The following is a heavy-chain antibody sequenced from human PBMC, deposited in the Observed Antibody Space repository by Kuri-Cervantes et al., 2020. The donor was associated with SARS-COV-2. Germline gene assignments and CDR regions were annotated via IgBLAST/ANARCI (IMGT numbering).Heavy chain of an antibody. D-gene: IGHD2-2*01. CDR1: GFTFSSYA. CDR2: ISYDGSNK. V-gene: IGHV3-30-3*01. Sequence: GESLKISCAASGFTFSSYAMHWVRQAPGKGLEWVAVISYDGSNKYYADSVKGRFTISRDNSKNTLYLQMNSLRAEDTAVYYCARGEYCSSTSCYYYYYMDVWGKGTTVTVS. CDR3: ARGEYCSSTSCYYYYYMDV. J-gene: IGHJ6*03.